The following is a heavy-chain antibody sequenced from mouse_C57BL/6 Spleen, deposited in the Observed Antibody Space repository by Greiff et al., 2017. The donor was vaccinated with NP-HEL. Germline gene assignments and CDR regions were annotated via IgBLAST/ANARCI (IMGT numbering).Heavy chain of an antibody. Sequence: DVNLEVSGGGLVQPGGSLSLSCAASGFTFTDYYMSWVRQPPGKALEWLGFIRNKANGYTTEYSASVKGRFTISRDNSQSILYLQMNALRAEDSATYYCARPRLYYGSSYLDYWGQGTTLTVSS. V-gene: IGHV7-3*01. CDR2: IRNKANGYTT. J-gene: IGHJ2*01. CDR3: ARPRLYYGSSYLDY. D-gene: IGHD1-1*01. CDR1: GFTFTDYY.